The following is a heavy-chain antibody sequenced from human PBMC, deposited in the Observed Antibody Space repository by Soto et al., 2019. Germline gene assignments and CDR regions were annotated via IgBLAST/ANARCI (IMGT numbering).Heavy chain of an antibody. V-gene: IGHV3-48*02. CDR3: ARAVTWGLDV. Sequence: EVQLVESGVGLVLPGGSLRLYCAASGFTFSLYSMSWVRQAPGKGLEWVSYISRSSTGIHYADSVKGRFTISRDDATNSMHLQMNSLRDGDTAVYYCARAVTWGLDVWGQGTTVSISS. D-gene: IGHD3-10*01. J-gene: IGHJ6*02. CDR2: ISRSSTGI. CDR1: GFTFSLYS.